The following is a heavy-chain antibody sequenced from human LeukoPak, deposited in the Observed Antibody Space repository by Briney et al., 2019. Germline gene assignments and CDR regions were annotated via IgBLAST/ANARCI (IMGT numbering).Heavy chain of an antibody. D-gene: IGHD6-6*01. V-gene: IGHV4-39*07. CDR1: GGSISSSSYY. J-gene: IGHJ3*02. CDR2: IYYSGST. Sequence: PSETLSLTCTVSGGSISSSSYYWGWIRQPPGKGLEWIGSIYYSGSTYYNPSLKSRVTISVDTSKNQFSLKLSSVTAADTAVYYCARAQQLVLSGAFDIWGQGTMVTVSS. CDR3: ARAQQLVLSGAFDI.